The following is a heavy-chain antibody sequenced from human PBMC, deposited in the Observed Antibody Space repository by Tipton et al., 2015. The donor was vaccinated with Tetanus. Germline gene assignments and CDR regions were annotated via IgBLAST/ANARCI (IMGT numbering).Heavy chain of an antibody. CDR1: AITFSTYA. J-gene: IGHJ6*02. Sequence: SLRLSCVDSAITFSTYAMSWVRQAPGKGLEWVSGISRSGGSTYYADSVKGRFTISRDNSKNMLYLQMNSLRAEDTAVYYCAKVLEWYYYYYNGLDVWGQGTAVTVSS. V-gene: IGHV3-23*01. CDR3: AKVLEWYYYYYNGLDV. D-gene: IGHD3-3*01. CDR2: ISRSGGST.